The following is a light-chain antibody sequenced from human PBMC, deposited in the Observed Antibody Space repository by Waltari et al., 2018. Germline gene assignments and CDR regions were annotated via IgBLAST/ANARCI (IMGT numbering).Light chain of an antibody. J-gene: IGKJ3*01. CDR2: QAS. V-gene: IGKV1-33*01. CDR1: QDISNY. CDR3: QQYDDLPIT. Sequence: DIQMTQSPSPLSASVGDRLTITCQASQDISNYVNWYQQKPGKAPKLLIFQASNLETGVPSRFSGSGSGTDFAFTISSLQPEDIATYYCQQYDDLPITFGPGTKVHVK.